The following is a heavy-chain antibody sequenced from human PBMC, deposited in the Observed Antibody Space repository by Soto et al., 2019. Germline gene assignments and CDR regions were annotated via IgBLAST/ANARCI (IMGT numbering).Heavy chain of an antibody. CDR1: GFTVSSNY. J-gene: IGHJ3*02. Sequence: GGSLRLSCAASGFTVSSNYMSWVRQAPGKGLEWVSVIYSGGSTYYADSVKGQFTISRHNSKNTLYLQMNSLRAEDTAVYYCARATDGGHAFDIWGQGTMVTVSS. CDR3: ARATDGGHAFDI. CDR2: IYSGGST. V-gene: IGHV3-53*04. D-gene: IGHD3-10*01.